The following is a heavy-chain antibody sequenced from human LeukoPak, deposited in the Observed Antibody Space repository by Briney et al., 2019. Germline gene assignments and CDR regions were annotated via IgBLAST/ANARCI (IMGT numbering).Heavy chain of an antibody. CDR3: ANAATYDTSGYYVNWFDP. V-gene: IGHV3-33*06. CDR2: IWHDGSNK. Sequence: PGGSLRLSCAASGFSFRSYVMHWVRQAPGKGLEWVAVIWHDGSNKYYSDSLKGRFTISRDNSKNTLHLQMNSLRGEDTAVYYCANAATYDTSGYYVNWFDPWGQGTLVTVSS. J-gene: IGHJ5*02. CDR1: GFSFRSYV. D-gene: IGHD3-22*01.